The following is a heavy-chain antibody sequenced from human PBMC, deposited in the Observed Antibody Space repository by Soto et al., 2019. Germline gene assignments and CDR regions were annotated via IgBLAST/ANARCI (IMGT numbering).Heavy chain of an antibody. CDR2: FFSDAER. CDR1: GFSLTNGRMG. J-gene: IGHJ6*02. Sequence: QVTLKESGPVLVKPTETLTLTCSVSGFSLTNGRMGVSWIRQPPGKAPEWLAHFFSDAERSYSTSMQSRLNMYKDSSGSQVVLTMTNMAPADTATYFCARMDGDYNDYGLDVWGHGIAVTVSS. D-gene: IGHD4-17*01. V-gene: IGHV2-26*01. CDR3: ARMDGDYNDYGLDV.